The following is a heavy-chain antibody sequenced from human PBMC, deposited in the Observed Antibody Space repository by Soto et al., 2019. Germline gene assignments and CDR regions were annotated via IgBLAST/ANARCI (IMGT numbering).Heavy chain of an antibody. V-gene: IGHV3-30*02. Sequence: GGSLRLSCAASGFTFSSYGMHWVRQAPGKGLEWAAVIWYDGSNKYYADSVKGRFTISRDNSKNTLYLQMNSLRAEDTAVYYCATGDTAMVNYYWGQGPLVTVSS. D-gene: IGHD5-18*01. CDR1: GFTFSSYG. CDR2: IWYDGSNK. CDR3: ATGDTAMVNYY. J-gene: IGHJ4*02.